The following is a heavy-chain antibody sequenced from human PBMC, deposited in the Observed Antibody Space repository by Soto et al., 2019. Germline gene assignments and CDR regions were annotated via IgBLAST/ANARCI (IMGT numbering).Heavy chain of an antibody. D-gene: IGHD2-2*01. Sequence: QVQLVESGGGVVQPGRSLRLSCAASGFTFSNYGMHWVRQAPGKGLEWVAIISYDGDNEYYADSVRGRFTSSRDNSKNTLYMQTNSLRHEDTAVYYCAKDGGPVYCNSPGCSAKHFDYWGQGTLVTVSS. J-gene: IGHJ4*02. CDR1: GFTFSNYG. CDR3: AKDGGPVYCNSPGCSAKHFDY. CDR2: ISYDGDNE. V-gene: IGHV3-30*18.